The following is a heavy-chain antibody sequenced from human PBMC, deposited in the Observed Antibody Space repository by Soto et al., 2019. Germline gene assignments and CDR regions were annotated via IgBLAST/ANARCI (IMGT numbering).Heavy chain of an antibody. J-gene: IGHJ3*02. V-gene: IGHV3-23*01. CDR3: AKKDGTDGYYDTFDI. Sequence: GGPQRLSSTASGFTFSTYAMSWVRHAPGKGLEWASSISGGGGDTYYADSVKGRFTISRDNAKNTLFLQRNSLRVEDTALYYCAKKDGTDGYYDTFDIWGRGTMVTVSS. CDR1: GFTFSTYA. CDR2: ISGGGGDT. D-gene: IGHD3-22*01.